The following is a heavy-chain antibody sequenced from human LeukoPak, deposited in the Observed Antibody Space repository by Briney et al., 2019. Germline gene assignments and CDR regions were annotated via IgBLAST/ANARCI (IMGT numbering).Heavy chain of an antibody. CDR3: ARVERPYSSGWPGEYYFDY. CDR1: GYTFTGYY. V-gene: IGHV1-2*02. CDR2: INPNSGGT. Sequence: ASVKVSCKASGYTFTGYYMHWVRQAPGQGLEWMGWINPNSGGTNYAQKFQGRVTMTRDTSISTAYMELSRLRSDDTAVYYCARVERPYSSGWPGEYYFDYWGQGTLVTVSS. D-gene: IGHD6-19*01. J-gene: IGHJ4*02.